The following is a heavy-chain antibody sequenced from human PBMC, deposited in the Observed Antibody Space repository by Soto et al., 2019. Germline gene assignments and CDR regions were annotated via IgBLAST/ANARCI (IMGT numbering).Heavy chain of an antibody. V-gene: IGHV4-61*01. J-gene: IGHJ5*02. CDR3: AGYNWNYYFDP. Sequence: SETLSLTCTVSGGYVRDGSYYWAWLRQPPGKGLEWIGHIYHSGSTIYNPSLKSRVTISIDTSKSQFSLHLNSMTAADTAVYYCAGYNWNYYFDPWGQGTLVTVSS. D-gene: IGHD1-7*01. CDR1: GGYVRDGSYY. CDR2: IYHSGST.